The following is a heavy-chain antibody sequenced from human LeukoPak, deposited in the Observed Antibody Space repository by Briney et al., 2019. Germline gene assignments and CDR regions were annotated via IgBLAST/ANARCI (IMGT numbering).Heavy chain of an antibody. D-gene: IGHD3-3*01. CDR2: IRYDGGNK. V-gene: IGHV3-30*02. CDR3: AKGITIFGVVIRYYYYMDV. J-gene: IGHJ6*03. Sequence: PGGSLRLSCAASGFTFSSYGMHWVRQAPGKGLEWVAFIRYDGGNKYYADSVKGRFTISRDNSKNTLYLQMNSLRAEDTAVYYCAKGITIFGVVIRYYYYMDVWGKGTTVTVSS. CDR1: GFTFSSYG.